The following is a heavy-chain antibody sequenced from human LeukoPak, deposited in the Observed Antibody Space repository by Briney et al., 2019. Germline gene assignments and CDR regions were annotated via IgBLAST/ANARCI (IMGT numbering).Heavy chain of an antibody. D-gene: IGHD3-10*01. Sequence: GGSLRLSCAASGFTFSSYGMHWVRQAPGKGLEWVAVISYDGSNKYYADSVKGRFTISRDNSKNTLYLQMNSLRAEDTAVYYCAKPYLHSMVRGYYYYGMGVWGKGTTVTVSS. J-gene: IGHJ6*04. CDR1: GFTFSSYG. CDR3: AKPYLHSMVRGYYYYGMGV. V-gene: IGHV3-30*18. CDR2: ISYDGSNK.